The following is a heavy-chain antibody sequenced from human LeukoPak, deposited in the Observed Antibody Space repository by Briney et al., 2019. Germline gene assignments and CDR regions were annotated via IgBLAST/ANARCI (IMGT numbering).Heavy chain of an antibody. V-gene: IGHV5-10-1*01. J-gene: IGHJ6*02. Sequence: GESLKISCKGSGYSFTSYWISLVRQMPGKGLEWMGRIDPSDSYTNYSPSFQGHVTISADKSISTAYLQWSSLKASDTAMYYCAIKYYYYYGMDVWGQGTTVTVSS. CDR3: AIKYYYYYGMDV. CDR2: IDPSDSYT. CDR1: GYSFTSYW.